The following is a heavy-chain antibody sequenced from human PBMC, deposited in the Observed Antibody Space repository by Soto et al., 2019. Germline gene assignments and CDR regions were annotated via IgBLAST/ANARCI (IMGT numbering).Heavy chain of an antibody. CDR3: ARGVRYCSGGSCYIVRLGY. CDR2: IYYSGST. J-gene: IGHJ4*02. CDR1: GGSISSGDYY. Sequence: QVQLQESGPGLVKPSQTLSLTCTVSGGSISSGDYYWSWIRQPPGKGLEWIGYIYYSGSTYYNPSLKSRVTISVDTSTNQFSLKLSSVTAADTAVYYCARGVRYCSGGSCYIVRLGYWGQGTLVTVSS. D-gene: IGHD2-15*01. V-gene: IGHV4-30-4*01.